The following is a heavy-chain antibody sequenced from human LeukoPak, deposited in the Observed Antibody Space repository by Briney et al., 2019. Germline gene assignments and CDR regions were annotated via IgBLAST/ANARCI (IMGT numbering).Heavy chain of an antibody. V-gene: IGHV1-69*10. CDR1: GGTFSTYA. D-gene: IGHD4-23*01. CDR2: ITPILGTA. CDR3: ARSLIDYGGSYDAFDI. Sequence: SVKVSCKASGGTFSTYAISWVRQAPGQGLEWMGGITPILGTANYAQKFQGRVTINADQSTSTAYMELSSLRSEDTAVYYCARSLIDYGGSYDAFDIWGQGTMVTISS. J-gene: IGHJ3*02.